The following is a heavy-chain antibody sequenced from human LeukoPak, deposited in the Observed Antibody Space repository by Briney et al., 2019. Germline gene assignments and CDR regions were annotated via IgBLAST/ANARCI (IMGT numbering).Heavy chain of an antibody. D-gene: IGHD6-13*01. CDR1: GFTFDDYA. J-gene: IGHJ6*02. CDR3: TGIAAAGTDYYGLDV. CDR2: ISWNSGRL. V-gene: IGHV3-9*01. Sequence: GGSLRLSCAASGFTFDDYAMHWVRQAPGKGLEWVSGISWNSGRLGYADSVKGRFTISRDNAKNSLYLQMSDLRAEDTALHYCTGIAAAGTDYYGLDVWGQGTTVTVSS.